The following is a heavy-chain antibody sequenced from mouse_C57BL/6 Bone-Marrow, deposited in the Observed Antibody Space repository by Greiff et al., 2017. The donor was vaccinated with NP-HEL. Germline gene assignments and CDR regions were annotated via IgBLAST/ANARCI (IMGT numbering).Heavy chain of an antibody. V-gene: IGHV14-4*01. CDR1: GFNIKDDY. D-gene: IGHD4-1*01. CDR3: TTLTGTGPWFAD. CDR2: IDPENGDT. Sequence: VQLQQSGAELVRPGASVKLSCTASGFNIKDDYMHWVKQRLEQGLEWIGWIDPENGDTEYASKFQGKATRSADTYSNTAYLQLSSLTSEDTAVYYCTTLTGTGPWFADWGQGTLVTVSA. J-gene: IGHJ3*01.